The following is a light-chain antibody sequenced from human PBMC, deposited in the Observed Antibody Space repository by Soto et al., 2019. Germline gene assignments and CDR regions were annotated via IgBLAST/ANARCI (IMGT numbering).Light chain of an antibody. J-gene: IGKJ1*01. V-gene: IGKV3-15*01. Sequence: EIVMTQSPATLSVSPGERATLSCRASQSVSNNLAWYQQKPGRAPRLLIYGASPRATGIPARFSGSGSGTEFTLTVSSLQSEDFAVYYCQQYNTWPRTFGQGTKVEIK. CDR3: QQYNTWPRT. CDR2: GAS. CDR1: QSVSNN.